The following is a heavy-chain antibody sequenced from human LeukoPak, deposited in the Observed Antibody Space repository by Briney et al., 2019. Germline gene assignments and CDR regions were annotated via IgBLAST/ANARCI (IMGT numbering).Heavy chain of an antibody. CDR1: GYSINSGYY. V-gene: IGHV4-38-2*02. CDR3: ARVDCTNGVCLGAFDI. J-gene: IGHJ3*02. D-gene: IGHD2-8*01. Sequence: SETLSLTCTVSGYSINSGYYWGWIRQPPGKGLEWIGSIYHSGSTYYNPSLKSRVTISVDTSKNQFPLKLSSVTAADTAVYYCARVDCTNGVCLGAFDIWGQGTMVTVSS. CDR2: IYHSGST.